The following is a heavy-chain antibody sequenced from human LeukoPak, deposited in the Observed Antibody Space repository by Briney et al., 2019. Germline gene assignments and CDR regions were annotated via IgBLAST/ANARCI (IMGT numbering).Heavy chain of an antibody. V-gene: IGHV1-2*02. CDR3: ARLWFGEFPTGFDP. CDR2: INPNSGGT. CDR1: GYTFTGQY. J-gene: IGHJ5*02. Sequence: GASVKVSCKTSGYTFTGQYLHWVRQAPGQGLEWMGWINPNSGGTKSAQKFQGRVIMTRDTSISTAYMELSRLRSDDTAVYYCARLWFGEFPTGFDPWGQGTLVTVSS. D-gene: IGHD3-10*01.